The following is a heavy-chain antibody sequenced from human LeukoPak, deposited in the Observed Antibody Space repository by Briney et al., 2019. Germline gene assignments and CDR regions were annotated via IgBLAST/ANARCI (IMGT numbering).Heavy chain of an antibody. CDR1: GYTFTSYY. J-gene: IGHJ4*02. D-gene: IGHD3-22*01. CDR2: INPSGGST. Sequence: GASVKVSCKASGYTFTSYYMHWVRQAPGQGLEWMGIINPSGGSTSYAQKFQGRVTMTRDTSTSTVYMELSSLRSEDTAVYYCASSGDFVTMIDGVFDYWGQGTLVTVSS. V-gene: IGHV1-46*01. CDR3: ASSGDFVTMIDGVFDY.